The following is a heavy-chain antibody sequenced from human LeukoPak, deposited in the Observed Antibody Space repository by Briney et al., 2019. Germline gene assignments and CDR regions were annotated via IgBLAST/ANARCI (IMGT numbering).Heavy chain of an antibody. Sequence: GGSLRLSCAASGFTFSSYGMIWVRQAPGKGLEWVSSISGSSSYIYYADSVKGRFTISRDNAKNSLYLQMNSLRAEDTAVYYCAAHYGGNPDPFDYWGQGTLVTVSS. D-gene: IGHD4-23*01. V-gene: IGHV3-21*01. CDR3: AAHYGGNPDPFDY. CDR2: ISGSSSYI. CDR1: GFTFSSYG. J-gene: IGHJ4*02.